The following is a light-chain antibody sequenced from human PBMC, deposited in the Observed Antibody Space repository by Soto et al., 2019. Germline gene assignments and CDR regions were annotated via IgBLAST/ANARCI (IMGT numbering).Light chain of an antibody. CDR2: GAS. Sequence: EIVLTQSPGTLSLSPEQRVTLSCRVSQSVSSNYLAWYQQKPGQAPRLLIYGASNRATGVPDRFSVTGSGTDFTLTISRLAPEDFAVYYCHHYGGSLYTFGQGTKLEIK. V-gene: IGKV3-20*01. CDR1: QSVSSNY. CDR3: HHYGGSLYT. J-gene: IGKJ2*01.